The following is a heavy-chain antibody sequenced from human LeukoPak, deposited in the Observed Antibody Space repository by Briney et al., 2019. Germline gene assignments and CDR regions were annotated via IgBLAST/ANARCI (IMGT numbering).Heavy chain of an antibody. CDR1: GFTFSSYS. CDR2: ISSSSSTI. V-gene: IGHV3-48*01. CDR3: ARDSSHESELYYYDSSGYYYLYYFDY. J-gene: IGHJ4*02. Sequence: GGSLRLSCAASGFTFSSYSMNWVRQAPGKGLEWVSYISSSSSTIYYEDSVRGRFTISRDNAKNSLYLQMNSLRAEDTAVYYCARDSSHESELYYYDSSGYYYLYYFDYWGQGTLVTVSS. D-gene: IGHD3-22*01.